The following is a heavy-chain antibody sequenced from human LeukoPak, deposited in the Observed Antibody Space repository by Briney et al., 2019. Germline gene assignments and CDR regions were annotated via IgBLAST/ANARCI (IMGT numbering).Heavy chain of an antibody. CDR2: LSGSGGST. Sequence: GGSLRLSCAASGFTFSSYEMNWVRQAPGKGLEWVSGLSGSGGSTVYADSVKGRFTISRDNFKNTVFLQMNSLSDEDTAVYYCAKDYYASGSGIYKKQRPCYFDYWGQGTLVTVSS. CDR3: AKDYYASGSGIYKKQRPCYFDY. J-gene: IGHJ4*02. V-gene: IGHV3-23*01. CDR1: GFTFSSYE. D-gene: IGHD3-10*01.